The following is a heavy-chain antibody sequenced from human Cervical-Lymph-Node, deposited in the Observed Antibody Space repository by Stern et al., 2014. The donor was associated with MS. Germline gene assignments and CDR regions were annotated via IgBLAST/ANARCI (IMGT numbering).Heavy chain of an antibody. Sequence: VQLVESGGGLVQPGGSLRLSCAASGFTVSTSYMSWVRQAPGKGLEWVSVVSSGTNTFYADSVKGRFTISRDNSKNTVYLHMNSLTTEDTAVYYCVRDRASSGWQPFDYWGQGTLVTVSS. CDR1: GFTVSTSY. V-gene: IGHV3-66*02. CDR2: VSSGTNT. J-gene: IGHJ4*02. D-gene: IGHD6-19*01. CDR3: VRDRASSGWQPFDY.